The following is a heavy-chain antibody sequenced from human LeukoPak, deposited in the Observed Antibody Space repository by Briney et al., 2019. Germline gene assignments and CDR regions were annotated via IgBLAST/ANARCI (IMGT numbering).Heavy chain of an antibody. J-gene: IGHJ4*02. Sequence: GAPVKVSCKASGYTFTSYGISWVRQAPGQGLEWMGWISAYNGNTNYAQKLQGRVTMTTDTSTSTAYMELRSLRSDDTAVCYCARKDPRYSSGWPFDYWGQGTLVTVSS. D-gene: IGHD6-19*01. CDR1: GYTFTSYG. CDR3: ARKDPRYSSGWPFDY. CDR2: ISAYNGNT. V-gene: IGHV1-18*01.